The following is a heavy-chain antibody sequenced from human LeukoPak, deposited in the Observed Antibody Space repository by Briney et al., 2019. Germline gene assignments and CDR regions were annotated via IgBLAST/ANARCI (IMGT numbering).Heavy chain of an antibody. V-gene: IGHV1-18*01. CDR1: GYTFTSYG. Sequence: GASVKVSCKASGYTFTSYGISWVRQAPGQGLEWMGWISAYNGNTNYAQKLQGRVTMTTDTSTSTAYMELRSLRSGDTAVYYCVRGITMVRGVIFLIGDAFDIWGQGTMVTVSS. D-gene: IGHD3-10*01. CDR3: VRGITMVRGVIFLIGDAFDI. J-gene: IGHJ3*02. CDR2: ISAYNGNT.